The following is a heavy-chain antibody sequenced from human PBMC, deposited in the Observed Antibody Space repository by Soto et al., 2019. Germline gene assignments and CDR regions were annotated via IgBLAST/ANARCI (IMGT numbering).Heavy chain of an antibody. D-gene: IGHD1-20*01. J-gene: IGHJ6*02. Sequence: GASVKVSCKASGYTFTAYYMHWVRQAPGQGLEWKGWITPNSGGKKYAQKYQGWVTMTRDTSISTAYMELSRLRSDDTAVYYCARVLFSITGTYNYSYGYGMDVWGQGTMVTVSS. CDR3: ARVLFSITGTYNYSYGYGMDV. CDR2: ITPNSGGK. CDR1: GYTFTAYY. V-gene: IGHV1-2*04.